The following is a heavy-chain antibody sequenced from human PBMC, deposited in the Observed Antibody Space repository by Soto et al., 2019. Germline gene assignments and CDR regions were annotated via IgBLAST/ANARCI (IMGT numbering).Heavy chain of an antibody. CDR2: IYRGGST. CDR3: ARATEWNALDI. D-gene: IGHD3-3*01. J-gene: IGHJ3*02. V-gene: IGHV3-53*02. Sequence: DVQLVETGGGWIQPGGSLRLSCAASGFSVSSDYMNWVRQDPGKGLEWVSVIYRGGSTYYADSVRGRFTISRDNSENTLFLQRNSLRAEDTAVYYCARATEWNALDIWGQGTMVTVSS. CDR1: GFSVSSDY.